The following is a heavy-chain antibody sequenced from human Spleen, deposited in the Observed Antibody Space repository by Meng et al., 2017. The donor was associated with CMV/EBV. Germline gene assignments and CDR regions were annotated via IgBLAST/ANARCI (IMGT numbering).Heavy chain of an antibody. CDR1: GFTFSSYS. CDR3: ARDTPGSSGWYGSAFDI. CDR2: ISSSSSYI. D-gene: IGHD6-19*01. V-gene: IGHV3-21*01. J-gene: IGHJ3*02. Sequence: GESLKISCAAFGFTFSSYSMNWVRQAPGKGLEWVSSISSSSSYIYYADSVKGRFTISRDNAKNSLYLQMNSLRAEDTAVYYCARDTPGSSGWYGSAFDIWGQGTMVTVSS.